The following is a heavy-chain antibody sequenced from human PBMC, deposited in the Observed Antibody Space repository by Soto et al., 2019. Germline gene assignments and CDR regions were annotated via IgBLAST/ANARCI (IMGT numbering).Heavy chain of an antibody. D-gene: IGHD2-2*01. CDR2: IIPISGTA. Sequence: QVQLVQSGAEVKKPGSSVKVSCKASGGTFSSYAISWVRQAPGQGLEWMGGIIPISGTANYAQKFQGRVTITADESTSTAYMELSSLRSEDKAVYYCARSQGSSTSLAIYYYYYYGMDVWGQGTTVTVSS. CDR1: GGTFSSYA. V-gene: IGHV1-69*01. CDR3: ARSQGSSTSLAIYYYYYYGMDV. J-gene: IGHJ6*02.